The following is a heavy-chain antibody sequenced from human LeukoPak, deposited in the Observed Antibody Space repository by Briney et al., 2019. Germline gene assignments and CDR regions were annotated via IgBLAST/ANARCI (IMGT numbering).Heavy chain of an antibody. D-gene: IGHD3-9*01. CDR1: GFSFSNSW. Sequence: GGSLRLSCAASGFSFSNSWMTWVRQAPGKGLEWVASIKEDGSEQYYVDSVRGRFTISRDNAKNSLYLQMNSLRAEDTAVYYCARAPEGGWLVIFDYWGQGTLVTVSS. V-gene: IGHV3-7*02. J-gene: IGHJ4*02. CDR3: ARAPEGGWLVIFDY. CDR2: IKEDGSEQ.